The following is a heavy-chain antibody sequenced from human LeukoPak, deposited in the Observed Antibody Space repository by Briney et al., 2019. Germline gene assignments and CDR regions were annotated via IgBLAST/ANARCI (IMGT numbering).Heavy chain of an antibody. J-gene: IGHJ4*02. Sequence: SETLSLTCTVSGGSISSYYWSWIRQPPAKGLEWIGYIYYSGSTNYNPSLKSRVTISVDTSKNQFSLKLSSVTAADTAVYYCARGVTGPEESQQFDYWGQGTLVTVSS. CDR1: GGSISSYY. CDR3: ARGVTGPEESQQFDY. CDR2: IYYSGST. V-gene: IGHV4-59*01. D-gene: IGHD5-18*01.